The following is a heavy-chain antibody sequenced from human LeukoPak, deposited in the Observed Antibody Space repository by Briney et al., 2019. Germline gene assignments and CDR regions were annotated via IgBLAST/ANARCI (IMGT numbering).Heavy chain of an antibody. CDR1: GFTFSSYW. D-gene: IGHD5-12*01. CDR2: INSDGSST. J-gene: IGHJ4*02. V-gene: IGHV3-74*01. Sequence: PGGSLRLSCAASGFTFSSYWMHWVRQAPGKGLVWVSRINSDGSSTNYADSVKGRFTISRDNAKNTLYLQMNSLRAEDTAVYYCARVRRGWLPDYWGQGTLVTVSS. CDR3: ARVRRGWLPDY.